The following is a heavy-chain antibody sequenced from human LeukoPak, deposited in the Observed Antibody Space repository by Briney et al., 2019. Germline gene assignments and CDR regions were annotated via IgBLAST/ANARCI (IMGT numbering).Heavy chain of an antibody. CDR2: IYTSGST. J-gene: IGHJ5*02. CDR3: FDP. Sequence: KSSETLSLTCTVSGGSISNHYRSWVRQPAGKALEWIGHIYTSGSTNYNPSLKSRVTMSVDTSKNTAVYHCARGAAPPPWKWNWFDPWGQGTLVTVSS. D-gene: IGHD2-8*01. V-gene: IGHV4-4*07. CDR1: GGSISNHY.